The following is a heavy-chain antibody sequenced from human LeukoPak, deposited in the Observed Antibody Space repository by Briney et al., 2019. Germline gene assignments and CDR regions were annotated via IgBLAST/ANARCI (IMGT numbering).Heavy chain of an antibody. D-gene: IGHD3-10*01. V-gene: IGHV4-61*02. CDR1: GGSISSGSYY. CDR3: ARGSRGGSFDP. J-gene: IGHJ5*02. CDR2: IYTSGST. Sequence: SETLSLTCTVSGGSISSGSYYWSWIRQPARKGLEWIGRIYTSGSTNYNPSLKSRVTISVDTSKNQFSLKLSSVTAADTAVYYCARGSRGGSFDPWGQGTLVTVSS.